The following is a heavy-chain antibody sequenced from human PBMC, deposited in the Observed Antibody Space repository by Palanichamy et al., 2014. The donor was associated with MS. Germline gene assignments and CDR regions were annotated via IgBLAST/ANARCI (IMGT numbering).Heavy chain of an antibody. CDR1: GFTFSSYA. D-gene: IGHD5-24*01. Sequence: EVQLLESGGGLVQPGGSLRLSCAASGFTFSSYAMSWVRQAPGKGLEWVSAISGSGGSTYYADSVKGRFTISRDNSKNTLYLQMNSLRAEDTAVYYCAKSGRGEMATSRYFQHWGQGTLVTVSS. V-gene: IGHV3-23*01. CDR2: ISGSGGST. CDR3: AKSGRGEMATSRYFQH. J-gene: IGHJ1*01.